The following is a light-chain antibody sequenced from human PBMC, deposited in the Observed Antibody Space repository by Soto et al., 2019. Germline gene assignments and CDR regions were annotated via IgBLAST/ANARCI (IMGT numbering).Light chain of an antibody. CDR3: QVWDSSSDHWV. CDR2: DDG. CDR1: NIGGYS. J-gene: IGLJ3*02. V-gene: IGLV3-21*02. Sequence: SYELTQPPSVSVAPGQTARITCGGSNIGGYSVNWFQQKPGQAPVLVVYDDGDRPSGIPERFSGSNSGNTATLTISRVEAGYEADYYCQVWDSSSDHWVFGGGTKVTVL.